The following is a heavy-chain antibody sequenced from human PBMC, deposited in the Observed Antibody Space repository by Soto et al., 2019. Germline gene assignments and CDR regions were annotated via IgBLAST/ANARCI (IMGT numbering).Heavy chain of an antibody. CDR3: AKDLDEYGTHGVRRDY. CDR2: IKRKTDGGTT. Sequence: GGSLRLCCAASGFTFTNAWMNWVRQAPGKGLEWVGRIKRKTDGGTTDYAAPVKGRFTISRDDSKNTLYLQMNSLKTEDTAVYYCAKDLDEYGTHGVRRDYWGQGTLVTVSS. J-gene: IGHJ4*02. V-gene: IGHV3-15*07. CDR1: GFTFTNAW. D-gene: IGHD2-8*01.